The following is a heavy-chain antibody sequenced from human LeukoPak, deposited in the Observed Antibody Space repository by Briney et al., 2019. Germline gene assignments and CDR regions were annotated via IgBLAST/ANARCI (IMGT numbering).Heavy chain of an antibody. D-gene: IGHD3-3*01. CDR1: GFTFSSYA. CDR3: AKSPLRFLEWLLGD. Sequence: GGSVRLSCAASGFTFSSYAMTWVRQAPGKGLEWDSVISDSGGSTYYADPVKGGVTISRDNSKNTLYLQINSLRAEDTAVYYCAKSPLRFLEWLLGDWGQGTLVTVSS. J-gene: IGHJ4*02. V-gene: IGHV3-23*01. CDR2: ISDSGGST.